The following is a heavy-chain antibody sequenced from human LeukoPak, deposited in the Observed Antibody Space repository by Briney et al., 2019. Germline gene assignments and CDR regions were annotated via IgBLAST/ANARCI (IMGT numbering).Heavy chain of an antibody. J-gene: IGHJ4*02. V-gene: IGHV3-23*01. CDR1: GFTFSSHA. CDR2: LSGSGYNT. D-gene: IGHD2-2*01. Sequence: PGGSLRLSCAASGFTFSSHALSCVRQAPGKGLEWVSSLSGSGYNTYYADSVKGRFTISRDNSKNTVYLQMNSLRAEDTAVYYCAKDPYGTRYFDYWGQGTLVTVSS. CDR3: AKDPYGTRYFDY.